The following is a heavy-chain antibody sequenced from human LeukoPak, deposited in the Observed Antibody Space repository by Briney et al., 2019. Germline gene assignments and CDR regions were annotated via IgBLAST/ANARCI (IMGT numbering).Heavy chain of an antibody. CDR3: ARDIRGYSYGYSFDY. Sequence: SETLSLTCTVSGGSISSYYWSWIRQPAGKGLEWIGRIYTSGSTNYNPSLKSRVTMSVDTSKNQFSLKLSSVTAADTAVYYCARDIRGYSYGYSFDYWGQGTLVTGSS. CDR2: IYTSGST. CDR1: GGSISSYY. J-gene: IGHJ4*02. V-gene: IGHV4-4*07. D-gene: IGHD5-18*01.